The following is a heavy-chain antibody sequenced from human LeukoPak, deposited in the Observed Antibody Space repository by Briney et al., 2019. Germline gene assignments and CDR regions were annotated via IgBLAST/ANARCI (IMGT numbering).Heavy chain of an antibody. CDR2: INPSGGST. CDR1: GYTFTSYY. V-gene: IGHV1-46*01. D-gene: IGHD3-22*01. CDR3: ARDLGDYDSSGYPDY. Sequence: ASVKVSCKASGYTFTSYYRHWGRQAPGQGLEWMGIINPSGGSTSYAQKFQGRVTMTRDTSTSTVYMELSSLRSEDTAVYYCARDLGDYDSSGYPDYWGQGTLVTVSS. J-gene: IGHJ4*02.